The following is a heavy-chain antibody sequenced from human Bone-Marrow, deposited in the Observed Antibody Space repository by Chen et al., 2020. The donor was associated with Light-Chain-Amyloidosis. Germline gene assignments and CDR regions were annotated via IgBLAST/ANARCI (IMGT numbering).Heavy chain of an antibody. J-gene: IGHJ6*02. V-gene: IGHV3-7*01. CDR1: GFRISVYW. Sequence: VQLVESGGGFVQPGGSLRLSCAASGFRISVYWLTWVRQVPGKGLEWVANIKEDGSEKYYVDSVKGRFTISRDNSMNTLYLQMNSLRVEDTAVYYCARWADEKKMDVWGQGTTVTVSS. CDR2: IKEDGSEK. CDR3: ARWADEKKMDV.